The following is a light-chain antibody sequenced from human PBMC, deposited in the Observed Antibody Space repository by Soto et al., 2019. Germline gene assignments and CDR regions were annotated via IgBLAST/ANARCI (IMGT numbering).Light chain of an antibody. J-gene: IGKJ1*01. CDR3: QQLSSYPRT. Sequence: IQLTQSPSSLSASVGDRVTITCRASQGISSYLAWYQQTPGKAPKLLIYAAFTLQSGVPSRFIGSGSGADFTLTISSLQPDDFATYYCQQLSSYPRTFGQGTKVEIK. V-gene: IGKV1-9*01. CDR1: QGISSY. CDR2: AAF.